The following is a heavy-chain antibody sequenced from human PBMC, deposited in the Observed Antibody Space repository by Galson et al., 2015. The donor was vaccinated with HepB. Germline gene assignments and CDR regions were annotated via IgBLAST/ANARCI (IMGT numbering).Heavy chain of an antibody. CDR3: ARDSLLGGDYTRSGFYYYMDV. Sequence: TLSLTCTVSGGSISSGGYYWSWIRQHPGKGLEWIGYIYYSGSTYYNPSLKSRVTISVDTSKNQFSLKLSSVTAADTAVYYCARDSLLGGDYTRSGFYYYMDVWGQGTTVTVSS. CDR1: GGSISSGGYY. CDR2: IYYSGST. D-gene: IGHD4-17*01. V-gene: IGHV4-31*03. J-gene: IGHJ6*03.